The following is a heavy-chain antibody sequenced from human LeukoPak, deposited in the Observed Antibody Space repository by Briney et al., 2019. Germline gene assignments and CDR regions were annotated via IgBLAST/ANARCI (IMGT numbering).Heavy chain of an antibody. J-gene: IGHJ4*02. CDR2: ISSDGSDK. CDR3: AKPPISYTASTFVDY. V-gene: IGHV3-30*18. CDR1: GFAFGSYG. Sequence: GGSLRLSCAASGFAFGSYGIHWVRQAPGKGLEWVAVISSDGSDKYYADSVKGRFTISRDNSKSTLYLQMSSLRAEDTAVYYCAKPPISYTASTFVDYWGQGTLVTVSS. D-gene: IGHD3-16*01.